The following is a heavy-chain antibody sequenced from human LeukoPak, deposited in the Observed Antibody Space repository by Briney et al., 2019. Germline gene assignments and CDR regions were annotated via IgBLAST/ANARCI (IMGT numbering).Heavy chain of an antibody. J-gene: IGHJ4*02. Sequence: PGGSLRLSCVASGFIFSSYGMHWVRQAPGKGLDWVAFIRYDGSNKYYADSVKGRFTISRDNSKNTLYLQMNSLRAEDTAVYYCAKVDGFGDDYWGQGTLVTVSS. CDR1: GFIFSSYG. CDR3: AKVDGFGDDY. CDR2: IRYDGSNK. D-gene: IGHD3-10*01. V-gene: IGHV3-30*02.